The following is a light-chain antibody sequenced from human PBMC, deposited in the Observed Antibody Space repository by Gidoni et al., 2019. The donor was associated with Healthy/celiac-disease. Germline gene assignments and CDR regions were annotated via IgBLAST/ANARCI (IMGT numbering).Light chain of an antibody. CDR2: DAS. CDR3: QQYNSYSLT. Sequence: DIQMTQSPSTLSASVGDRVTITCRASQSFSSWLAWYQQKPGKAPKRLSYDASSLERGVPSRFSGSGSGIEFTLTISSLQPDAFATYYFQQYNSYSLTFGGXTKVETK. J-gene: IGKJ4*01. V-gene: IGKV1-5*01. CDR1: QSFSSW.